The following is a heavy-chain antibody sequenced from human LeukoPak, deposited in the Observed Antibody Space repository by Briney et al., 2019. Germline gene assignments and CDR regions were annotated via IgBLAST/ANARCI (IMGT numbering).Heavy chain of an antibody. J-gene: IGHJ4*02. CDR3: ASLLPSSGSSDY. CDR1: GYTFSSDV. CDR2: IIPILGIA. V-gene: IGHV1-69*04. D-gene: IGHD3-3*01. Sequence: GASVKVSCKASGYTFSSDVISWVRQAPGQGLEWMGRIIPILGIANYAQKFQGRVTITADKSTSTAYMELSSLRSEDTAVYYCASLLPSSGSSDYWGQGTLVTVSS.